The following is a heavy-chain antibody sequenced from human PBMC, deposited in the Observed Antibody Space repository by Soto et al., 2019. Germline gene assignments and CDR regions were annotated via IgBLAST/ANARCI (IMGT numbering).Heavy chain of an antibody. Sequence: QVQLQQWGAGLLKPSETLSLTCAVYGGSFSGYYWSWIRQPPGKGLEWIGEINHSGSTNYNPSLKSRVTISVDTSKNQFSLNLSSVTAADTAVYYCASAITYCGGDCYSNWFDPWGQGTLVTVSS. J-gene: IGHJ5*02. CDR3: ASAITYCGGDCYSNWFDP. CDR2: INHSGST. V-gene: IGHV4-34*01. D-gene: IGHD2-21*02. CDR1: GGSFSGYY.